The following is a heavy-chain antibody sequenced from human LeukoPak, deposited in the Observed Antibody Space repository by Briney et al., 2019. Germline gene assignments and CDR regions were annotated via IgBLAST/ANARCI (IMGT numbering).Heavy chain of an antibody. CDR1: GFTFDDYA. V-gene: IGHV3-9*01. J-gene: IGHJ4*02. D-gene: IGHD3-22*01. Sequence: GGSLRLSCIVSGFTFDDYAMSWVRQVPGKGLEWVSGISWNGGIIGYADSVKGRFTISRDNAKNSLYVQMNSLRPEDTALYYCAKGAGYDRSDIDYWGQGTLVTVSS. CDR3: AKGAGYDRSDIDY. CDR2: ISWNGGII.